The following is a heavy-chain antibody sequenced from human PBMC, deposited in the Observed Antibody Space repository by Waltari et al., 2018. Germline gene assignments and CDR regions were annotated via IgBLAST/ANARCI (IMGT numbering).Heavy chain of an antibody. J-gene: IGHJ3*02. CDR2: INPNSGGT. CDR1: GYTFTGYY. D-gene: IGHD3-22*01. Sequence: QVQLVQSGAEVKKPGASVKVSCKASGYTFTGYYMHWVRQAPGQGLEWMGRINPNSGGTNYAKKFQGRVTMTRDTSISTAYMELSRLRSDDTAVYYCAREGYYYDSSGYSDAFDIWGQGTMVTVSS. V-gene: IGHV1-2*06. CDR3: AREGYYYDSSGYSDAFDI.